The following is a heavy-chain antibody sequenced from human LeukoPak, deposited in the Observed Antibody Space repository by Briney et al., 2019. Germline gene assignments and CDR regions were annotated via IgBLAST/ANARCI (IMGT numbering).Heavy chain of an antibody. Sequence: SETLSLTCTVSGGSISSSSYYWGWIRQPPGKGLEWIGSIYYSGSTYYNPSLKSRVTISVDTSKNQFSLKLSSVTAADTAVYYCAKGNSGYDGGYYWGQGTLVTVSS. J-gene: IGHJ4*02. CDR2: IYYSGST. V-gene: IGHV4-39*07. D-gene: IGHD5-12*01. CDR3: AKGNSGYDGGYY. CDR1: GGSISSSSYY.